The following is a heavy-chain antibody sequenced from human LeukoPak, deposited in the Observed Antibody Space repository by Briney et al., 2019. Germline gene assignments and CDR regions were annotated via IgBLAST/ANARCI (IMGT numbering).Heavy chain of an antibody. J-gene: IGHJ4*02. CDR2: ISSSGSTI. Sequence: GGSLRLSCAASGFTFSSYEMNWVRQAPGKGLEWVSYISSSGSTIYYADSVKGRFTISRDNAKNSLYLQMNSLRAEDTAVYYCAREPLEALAGTSDYWGQGTLVTVSS. D-gene: IGHD6-19*01. CDR3: AREPLEALAGTSDY. CDR1: GFTFSSYE. V-gene: IGHV3-48*03.